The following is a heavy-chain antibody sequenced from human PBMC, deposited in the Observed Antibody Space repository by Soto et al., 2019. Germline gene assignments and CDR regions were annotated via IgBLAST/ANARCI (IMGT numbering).Heavy chain of an antibody. V-gene: IGHV1-69*12. D-gene: IGHD3-22*01. J-gene: IGHJ1*01. CDR2: IIPIFGTT. CDR3: ASRGEREYYVTSGYG. Sequence: QVQLVQSGAVVKKPGSSVTVSCKASGGTFSNYALSWVRQAPGQGLEWMGDIIPIFGTTNNAQKFQGRVTITADEATSTAYMELGSLISEDTAVYYWASRGEREYYVTSGYGWGQGTLVTVSS. CDR1: GGTFSNYA.